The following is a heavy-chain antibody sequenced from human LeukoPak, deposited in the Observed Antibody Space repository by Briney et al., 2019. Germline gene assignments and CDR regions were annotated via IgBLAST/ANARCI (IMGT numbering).Heavy chain of an antibody. CDR3: ARDWWSPIPREYYFDY. J-gene: IGHJ4*02. V-gene: IGHV3-7*01. CDR1: GFTFSSYW. D-gene: IGHD2-15*01. Sequence: GGSLRLSCAASGFTFSSYWMSWVRQAPGKGLEWVANIRQDGSEKYYVDSVKGRFTISRDNAKNSLYLQMNSLRAEDTAVYYCARDWWSPIPREYYFDYWGQGTLVTVSS. CDR2: IRQDGSEK.